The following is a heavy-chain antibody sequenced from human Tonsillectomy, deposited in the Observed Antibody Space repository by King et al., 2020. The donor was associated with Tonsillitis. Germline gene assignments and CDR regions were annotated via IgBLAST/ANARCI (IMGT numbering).Heavy chain of an antibody. V-gene: IGHV4-59*01. Sequence: QLQESGPGLVKPSETLSLTCTVSGGSISSYYWSWIRQPPGKGLEWIGYIYHSGSTNYNPYLKSRVTISVDMSKNQFSLKLSSVTAAYTAVYYCARVPRYGMFDYWGQGTLVTVSS. CDR2: IYHSGST. J-gene: IGHJ4*02. D-gene: IGHD4-17*01. CDR3: ARVPRYGMFDY. CDR1: GGSISSYY.